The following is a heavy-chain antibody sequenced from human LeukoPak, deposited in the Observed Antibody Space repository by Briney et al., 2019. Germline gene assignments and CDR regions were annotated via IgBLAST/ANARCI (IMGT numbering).Heavy chain of an antibody. Sequence: SETLSLTCTVSGGSISSGDYYWSWIRQPPGEGLEWIGYIYYSGSTYYNPSLKSRVTISVDTSKNQFSLKLSSVTAADTAVYYCARGRRDGYNPAGWFDPWGQGTLVTVSS. CDR3: ARGRRDGYNPAGWFDP. CDR1: GGSISSGDYY. CDR2: IYYSGST. D-gene: IGHD5-24*01. J-gene: IGHJ5*02. V-gene: IGHV4-30-4*01.